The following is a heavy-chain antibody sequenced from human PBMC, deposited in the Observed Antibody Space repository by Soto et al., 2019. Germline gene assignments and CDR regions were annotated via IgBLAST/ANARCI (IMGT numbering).Heavy chain of an antibody. CDR1: GYTFSNNC. J-gene: IGHJ6*02. D-gene: IGHD3-16*01. CDR2: IDPSCSYT. V-gene: IGHV5-10-1*01. CDR3: ARNVITVGGTPKCSEGAISMDV. Sequence: PGESLKISCQGSGYTFSNNCISWVRQKPGKGLEWMGKIDPSCSYTDYSRSFQGHVSLSVDKSVSTAYLQCSSLNGSGSHIYYCARNVITVGGTPKCSEGAISMDVWGHGSAGSVSS.